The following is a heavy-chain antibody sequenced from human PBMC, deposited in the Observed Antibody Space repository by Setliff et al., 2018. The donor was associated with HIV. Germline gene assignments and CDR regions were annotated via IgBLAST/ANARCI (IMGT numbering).Heavy chain of an antibody. CDR1: GYSFTSYW. Sequence: PGESLKISCKGSGYSFTSYWVGWVRQMPGKGLEWMGIIHPGDSDTRYSPSFQGQVTTSADKSISTAYLQWSSLKASDTAMYYCARQRGDYTVTTYYMDVWGKGTTVTVSS. J-gene: IGHJ6*03. CDR3: ARQRGDYTVTTYYMDV. D-gene: IGHD4-17*01. V-gene: IGHV5-51*01. CDR2: IHPGDSDT.